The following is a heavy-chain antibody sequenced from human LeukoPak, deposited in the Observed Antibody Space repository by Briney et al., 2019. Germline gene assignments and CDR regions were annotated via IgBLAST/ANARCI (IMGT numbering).Heavy chain of an antibody. V-gene: IGHV4-61*01. J-gene: IGHJ4*02. Sequence: SETLSLTCTVSGGSVSSGSYYWSWIRQPPGKGLEWIGYIYYSGSTNYNSSLKSRVTISVDTSKNQFSLKLSSVTAADTAVYYCARGYRDSSGWHGYVTLSNFDYWGQGTLVTVSS. CDR3: ARGYRDSSGWHGYVTLSNFDY. CDR1: GGSVSSGSYY. CDR2: IYYSGST. D-gene: IGHD6-19*01.